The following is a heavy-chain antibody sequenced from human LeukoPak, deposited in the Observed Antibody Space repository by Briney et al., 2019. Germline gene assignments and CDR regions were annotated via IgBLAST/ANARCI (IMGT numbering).Heavy chain of an antibody. D-gene: IGHD2-15*01. V-gene: IGHV3-9*01. CDR3: ASTPGRYCSGGSCYHYYYMDV. J-gene: IGHJ6*03. Sequence: PGRSLRLSCAASGFTFDDYAMHWVRQAPGKGLEWVSGISWNSGSIGYADSVKGRFTISRDNAKNSLYLQMNSLRAEDTAVYYCASTPGRYCSGGSCYHYYYMDVWGKGTTVTVSS. CDR2: ISWNSGSI. CDR1: GFTFDDYA.